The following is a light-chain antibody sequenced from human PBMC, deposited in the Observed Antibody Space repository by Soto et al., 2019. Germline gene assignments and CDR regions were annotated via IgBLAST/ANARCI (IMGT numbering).Light chain of an antibody. CDR2: DVS. Sequence: QSALTQPASVSGSPGQSITISCTGTSSDVGAYNYVSWYQQHPGKAPKLMIYDVSDRPSGVSDRFSGSKSGLTASLTISGLQAEDEANYYCSSYTSSSTWVFGGGTQLTVL. CDR3: SSYTSSSTWV. V-gene: IGLV2-14*03. CDR1: SSDVGAYNY. J-gene: IGLJ3*02.